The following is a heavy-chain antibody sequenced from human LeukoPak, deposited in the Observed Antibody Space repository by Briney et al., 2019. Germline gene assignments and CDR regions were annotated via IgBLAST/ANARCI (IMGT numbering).Heavy chain of an antibody. V-gene: IGHV3-15*01. Sequence: GGSLRLSCAASGFTFSTYAMHWVRQAPGKGLEWVGRIKSKTDGGTTDYAAHLKGRFTISRDDSKNTLYLQMNSLKTEDTAVYYCTTDRAAYGDYWGQGTLVTVSS. D-gene: IGHD2-15*01. CDR2: IKSKTDGGTT. CDR1: GFTFSTYA. J-gene: IGHJ4*02. CDR3: TTDRAAYGDY.